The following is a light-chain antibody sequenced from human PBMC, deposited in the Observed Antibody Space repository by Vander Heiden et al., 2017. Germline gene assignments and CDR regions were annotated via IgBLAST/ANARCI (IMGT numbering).Light chain of an antibody. CDR3: QSYDSSLSVVV. V-gene: IGLV1-40*01. Sequence: QSVLTQPPSVSGAPGQRVTISCPGSSSNIGAGYDVHWYQQLPATAPKLLIYGNSNRPSGVPDRFSGSKSGTSASLAITGLQAEDEADYYCQSYDSSLSVVVFGGGTKLTVL. CDR1: SSNIGAGYD. J-gene: IGLJ2*01. CDR2: GNS.